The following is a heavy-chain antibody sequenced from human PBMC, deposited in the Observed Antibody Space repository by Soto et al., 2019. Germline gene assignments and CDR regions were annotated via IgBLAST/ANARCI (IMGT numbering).Heavy chain of an antibody. CDR3: ASPYFSWPATFGY. Sequence: GGSLRLSCAASGFTFSRYWMSWFRQAPGKGLEWVANIKQDGSEKYYVDSVKGRFTISKDNAKNSLYLQMNSLTAEDTAVYYCASPYFSWPATFGYWGQGTLVTVSS. V-gene: IGHV3-7*01. D-gene: IGHD1-26*01. CDR2: IKQDGSEK. CDR1: GFTFSRYW. J-gene: IGHJ4*02.